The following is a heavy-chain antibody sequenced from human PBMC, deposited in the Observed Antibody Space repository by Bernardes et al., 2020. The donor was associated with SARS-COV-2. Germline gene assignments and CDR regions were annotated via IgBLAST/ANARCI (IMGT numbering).Heavy chain of an antibody. CDR3: ARGGTIFGVVTRNYYYYYGMDV. CDR2: IYYSGST. V-gene: IGHV4-59*01. D-gene: IGHD3-3*01. CDR1: GGSISSYY. J-gene: IGHJ6*02. Sequence: SETLSLTCTVSGGSISSYYWSWIRQPPGKGLEWIGYIYYSGSTNYNPSLKSRVTISVDTSKNQFSLKLSSVTAADTAVYYCARGGTIFGVVTRNYYYYYGMDVWGQGTTVTVSS.